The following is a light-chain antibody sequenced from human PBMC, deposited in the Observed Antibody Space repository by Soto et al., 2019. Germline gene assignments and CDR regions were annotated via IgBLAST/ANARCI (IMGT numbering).Light chain of an antibody. J-gene: IGKJ4*01. CDR1: QSVSNY. Sequence: EIVLTQSPATLSLSPGERATLSCRACQSVSNYLAWYQQKPGQAPRLLIYDASNRATGIPARFSGSGSGTDFTLTISSLEPEDFAVYYCQQRSNWPLLTFGGGTKVEIK. CDR3: QQRSNWPLLT. V-gene: IGKV3-11*01. CDR2: DAS.